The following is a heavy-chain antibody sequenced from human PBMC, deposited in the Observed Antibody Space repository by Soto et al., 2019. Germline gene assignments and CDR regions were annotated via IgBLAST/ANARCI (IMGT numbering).Heavy chain of an antibody. D-gene: IGHD2-21*02. CDR1: GGCIKSESDH. CDR2: IHHSGAF. CDR3: AREDDGGDSLEV. Sequence: PSGTLALTCTVSGGCIKSESDHWTWIRQSPGKGLEWIGYIHHSGAFLYNPSFKSRLTISVDTSKNQFSLHLSSVTDADTAVYFCAREDDGGDSLEVWGQGTTVTVSS. V-gene: IGHV4-30-4*08. J-gene: IGHJ6*02.